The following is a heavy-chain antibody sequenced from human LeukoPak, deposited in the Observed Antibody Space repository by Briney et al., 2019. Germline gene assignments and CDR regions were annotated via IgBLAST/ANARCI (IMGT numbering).Heavy chain of an antibody. Sequence: LRLSCAASGFTFSSYSMNWVRQAPGKGLEWIGEINHSGSTNYNPSLKSRVSISVDTSKNQFSLRVSSVTAADAALYYCSRTRTSTGTTSYIFDTWGQGALVTVSS. D-gene: IGHD1-1*01. CDR1: GFTFSSYS. V-gene: IGHV4-34*09. CDR2: INHSGST. J-gene: IGHJ4*02. CDR3: SRTRTSTGTTSYIFDT.